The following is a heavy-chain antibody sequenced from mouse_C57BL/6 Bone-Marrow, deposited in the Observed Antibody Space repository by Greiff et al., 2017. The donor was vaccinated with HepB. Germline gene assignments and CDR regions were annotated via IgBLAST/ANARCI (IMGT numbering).Heavy chain of an antibody. D-gene: IGHD2-2*01. CDR2: IWSGGST. CDR3: ASHTMVTTEFAY. V-gene: IGHV2-2*01. Sequence: VKLVESGPGLVQPSQSLSITCTVSGFSLTSYGVHWVRQSPGKGLEWLGVIWSGGSTDYNAAFISRLSISKDNSKSQVFFKMNSLQADDTAIYYCASHTMVTTEFAYWGQGTLVTVSA. J-gene: IGHJ3*01. CDR1: GFSLTSYG.